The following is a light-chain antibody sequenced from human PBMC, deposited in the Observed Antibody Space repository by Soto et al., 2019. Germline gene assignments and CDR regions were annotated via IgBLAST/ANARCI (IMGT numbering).Light chain of an antibody. J-gene: IGLJ3*02. CDR1: RSNIGTGYD. CDR3: QSYDRSLSGWV. V-gene: IGLV1-40*01. CDR2: GNT. Sequence: QPVLTQPPSVSGAPGQRVTISCTGSRSNIGTGYDVHWYQQLPGTAPKLLIYGNTNRPSGVPDRFSGSKSGTSASLAITDLQAEDEADYYCQSYDRSLSGWVFGGGTKLTVL.